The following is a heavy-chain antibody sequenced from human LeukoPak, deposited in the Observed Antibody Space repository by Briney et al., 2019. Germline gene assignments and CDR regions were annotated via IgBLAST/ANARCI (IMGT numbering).Heavy chain of an antibody. CDR2: ISGSGGST. V-gene: IGHV3-23*01. D-gene: IGHD1-26*01. Sequence: GGSLRLSCAASGFTFSNAWMNWVRQAPGKGLEWVSAISGSGGSTYYADSVKGRFTISRDNSKNTLYLQMNSLRAEDTAVYYCAKDPRNIVGANVDYWGQGTLVTVSS. CDR3: AKDPRNIVGANVDY. CDR1: GFTFSNAW. J-gene: IGHJ4*02.